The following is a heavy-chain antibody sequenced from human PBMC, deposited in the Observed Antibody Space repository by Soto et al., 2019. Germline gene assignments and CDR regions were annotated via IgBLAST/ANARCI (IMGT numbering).Heavy chain of an antibody. J-gene: IGHJ6*02. CDR3: ARGYCSGGSCPTPLDYYGMDV. CDR2: IWYDGSYK. CDR1: GFTFSSYG. V-gene: IGHV3-33*01. D-gene: IGHD2-15*01. Sequence: PGGSLRLSCAASGFTFSSYGMHWVRQAPGKGLEWVAVIWYDGSYKYYADSVKGRFTISRDNSKNSLYLQTNSLRAEDTAVYYCARGYCSGGSCPTPLDYYGMDVWGQGTTVTVSS.